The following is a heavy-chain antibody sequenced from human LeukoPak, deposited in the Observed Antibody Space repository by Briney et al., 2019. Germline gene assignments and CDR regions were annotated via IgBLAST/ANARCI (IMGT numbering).Heavy chain of an antibody. Sequence: SVKVSCKASAGTFSSYAISWVRQAPGQGLEWMGGIIPIFGTANYAQKFQGRVTITTDESTSTAYMELSSLRSEDTAVYYCASAIDHDCGGNSVFYYWGQGTLVTVSS. J-gene: IGHJ4*02. D-gene: IGHD4-23*01. V-gene: IGHV1-69*05. CDR1: AGTFSSYA. CDR2: IIPIFGTA. CDR3: ASAIDHDCGGNSVFYY.